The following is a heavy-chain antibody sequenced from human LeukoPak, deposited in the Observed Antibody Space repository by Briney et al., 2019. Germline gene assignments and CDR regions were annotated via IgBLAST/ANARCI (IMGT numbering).Heavy chain of an antibody. V-gene: IGHV4-59*02. Sequence: SETLSLTCTFSGGPANLYYWTWIRQPPGKGLEWIGYIYSTGHSNYNSTLKSRVTMSLDTSKKQFSLKLSSVTAADTAVYYCARCGVKGIQLWNWGQGTLVTVSS. D-gene: IGHD5-18*01. J-gene: IGHJ4*02. CDR3: ARCGVKGIQLWN. CDR1: GGPANLYY. CDR2: IYSTGHS.